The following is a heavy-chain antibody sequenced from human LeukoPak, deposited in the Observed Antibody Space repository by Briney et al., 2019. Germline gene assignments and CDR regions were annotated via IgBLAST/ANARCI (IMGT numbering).Heavy chain of an antibody. Sequence: PSQTLSLTCTVSGDSIRSGGYYWSWIRQHPGKGREWIGYIYYSGTTYYNPSLKSRVSMSIDTSKNQFSLKLSSVTAADTAVYYCARGYCSGGSCYSWFDPWGQGTLVTVSS. CDR3: ARGYCSGGSCYSWFDP. D-gene: IGHD2-15*01. V-gene: IGHV4-31*02. J-gene: IGHJ5*02. CDR2: IYYSGTT. CDR1: GDSIRSGGYY.